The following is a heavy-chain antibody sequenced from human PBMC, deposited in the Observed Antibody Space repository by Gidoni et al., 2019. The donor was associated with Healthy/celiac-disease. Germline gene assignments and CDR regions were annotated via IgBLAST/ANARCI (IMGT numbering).Heavy chain of an antibody. CDR2: IYWNDDK. V-gene: IGHV2-5*01. Sequence: QITLKESGPTLVKPTQTLTLTCTFSGFSLSTSGVGVGWIRQPPGKALEWLALIYWNDDKRYSPSLKSRLTITKDTSKNQVVLTMTNMDPVDTATYYCAHRSSITMIVGAFDPWGQGTLVTVSS. D-gene: IGHD3-22*01. J-gene: IGHJ5*02. CDR1: GFSLSTSGVG. CDR3: AHRSSITMIVGAFDP.